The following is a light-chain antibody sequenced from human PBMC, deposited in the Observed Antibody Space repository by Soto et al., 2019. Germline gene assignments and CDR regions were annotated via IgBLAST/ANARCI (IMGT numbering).Light chain of an antibody. Sequence: EIVMTQSPATLSVSPGERATLSCRASQSVSSNLAWYQQKPGQASRLLIYGASTRATGIPARFSGSGSGTEFTLTISSLQSEDFAVYYCQQYNNWPRWTFGPGTKVDIK. CDR3: QQYNNWPRWT. CDR2: GAS. J-gene: IGKJ3*01. CDR1: QSVSSN. V-gene: IGKV3-15*01.